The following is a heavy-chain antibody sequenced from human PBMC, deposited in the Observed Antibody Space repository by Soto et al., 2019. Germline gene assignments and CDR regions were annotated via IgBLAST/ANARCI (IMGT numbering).Heavy chain of an antibody. V-gene: IGHV3-23*01. CDR1: GFTFSSYA. D-gene: IGHD6-19*01. Sequence: EVQLLESGGGLVQPGGSLRLSCAASGFTFSSYAMSWVRQAPGKGLEWVSVISGSGGSTYYADSVKGRFTISRDNSKNTLYLQLSSLRAEDTAVYYCARRSSGWYFDYWGQGTLVTVSS. J-gene: IGHJ4*02. CDR2: ISGSGGST. CDR3: ARRSSGWYFDY.